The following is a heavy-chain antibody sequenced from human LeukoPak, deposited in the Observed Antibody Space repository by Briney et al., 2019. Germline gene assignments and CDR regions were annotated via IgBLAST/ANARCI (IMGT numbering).Heavy chain of an antibody. CDR2: IIPIFGTA. Sequence: SVKVSCKASGGTFSSYAISWVRQAPGQGLEWMGGIIPIFGTANYAQKFQGRVTMTWDMSTSTVYMELSSLRSEDTAVYYCARDLGYSSSSFDYWGQGTLVTVSS. CDR1: GGTFSSYA. D-gene: IGHD6-6*01. J-gene: IGHJ4*02. CDR3: ARDLGYSSSSFDY. V-gene: IGHV1-69*06.